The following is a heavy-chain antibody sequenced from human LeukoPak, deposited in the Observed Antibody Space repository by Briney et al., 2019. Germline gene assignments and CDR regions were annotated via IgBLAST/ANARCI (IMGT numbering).Heavy chain of an antibody. D-gene: IGHD6-13*01. CDR2: INPNSGGT. V-gene: IGHV1-2*02. CDR1: GYTFTGYY. J-gene: IGHJ4*02. CDR3: ARSYSSSWYDY. Sequence: ASVKVSCKTSGYTFTGYYMHWVRQAPGQGLEWMGWINPNSGGTNYAQKFQGRVTMTRDTSISTAYMELSRLRSDDTAVYCCARSYSSSWYDYWGQGTLVTVSS.